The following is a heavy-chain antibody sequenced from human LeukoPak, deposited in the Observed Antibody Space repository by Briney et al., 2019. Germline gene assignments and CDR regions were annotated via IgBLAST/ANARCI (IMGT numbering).Heavy chain of an antibody. CDR3: ASRIAAAGTGIDY. CDR1: GGSISNKY. D-gene: IGHD6-13*01. V-gene: IGHV4-59*01. J-gene: IGHJ4*02. Sequence: PSETLSLTCTVSGGSISNKYWSWIRQPPGKGLEWIGYIYYSGSTNYNPSLKSRVTILVDTSKNQFSLKLSSVTAADTAVYYCASRIAAAGTGIDYWGQGTLDTVSS. CDR2: IYYSGST.